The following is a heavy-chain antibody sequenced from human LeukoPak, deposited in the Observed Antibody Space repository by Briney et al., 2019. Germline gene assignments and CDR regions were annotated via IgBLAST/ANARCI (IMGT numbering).Heavy chain of an antibody. D-gene: IGHD1-1*01. CDR3: AKFRTNFYYMDV. V-gene: IGHV3-48*01. J-gene: IGHJ6*03. CDR2: ISSTGNTI. CDR1: GFSFSSYS. Sequence: GGSLRLSCAASGFSFSSYSMNWVRQAPGKGLEWVSFISSTGNTIYYTDSVRGRFTISRDNAKNSLYLQMNSLRAEDTAVYYCAKFRTNFYYMDVWGEGTAVTVSS.